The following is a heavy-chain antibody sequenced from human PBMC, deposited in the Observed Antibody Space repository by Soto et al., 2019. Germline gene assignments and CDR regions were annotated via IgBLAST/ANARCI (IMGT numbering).Heavy chain of an antibody. D-gene: IGHD3-16*02. CDR2: IIPIFGTA. J-gene: IGHJ3*02. Sequence: QVQLVQSGAEVKKPGSSVKVSCKASGGTFSSYAISWVRQAPGQGLEWMGGIIPIFGTANYAQKFQGRVTITADESTSTAYMELSSLRSEDTAIYYCARAGEVMITFGGVIATYNNDAFDIWGQGTMVTVSS. V-gene: IGHV1-69*01. CDR1: GGTFSSYA. CDR3: ARAGEVMITFGGVIATYNNDAFDI.